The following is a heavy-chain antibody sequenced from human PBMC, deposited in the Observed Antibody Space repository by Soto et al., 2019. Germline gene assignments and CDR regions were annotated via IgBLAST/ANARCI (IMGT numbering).Heavy chain of an antibody. CDR3: ARGCARGGSCYYYYYGMDV. D-gene: IGHD2-15*01. Sequence: PGESLKISCKGSGYSFTSYWIGWVRQMPGKGLEWMGIIYPGDSDTRYSPSFQGQVTISADKSISTAYLQWSSLKASDTAMYYCARGCARGGSCYYYYYGMDVWGQGTTVTVSS. J-gene: IGHJ6*02. CDR1: GYSFTSYW. V-gene: IGHV5-51*01. CDR2: IYPGDSDT.